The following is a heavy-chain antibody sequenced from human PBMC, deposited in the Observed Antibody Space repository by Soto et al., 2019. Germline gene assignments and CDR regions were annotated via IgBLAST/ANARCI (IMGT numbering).Heavy chain of an antibody. CDR2: IYSGGST. J-gene: IGHJ3*02. Sequence: EVQLVESGGGLVQPGGSLRLSCAASGFTVSYNYMSWVRQAPGKGLEWVSVIYSGGSTYYADSVKGRFTISRDNSKNTVYLQMNSLRAEDTAVYYCARDRRRDGQNTDAFDIWGQGTMVTVSS. D-gene: IGHD6-6*01. CDR1: GFTVSYNY. V-gene: IGHV3-66*01. CDR3: ARDRRRDGQNTDAFDI.